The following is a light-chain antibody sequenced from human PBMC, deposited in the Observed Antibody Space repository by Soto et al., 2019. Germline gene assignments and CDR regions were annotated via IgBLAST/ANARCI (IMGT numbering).Light chain of an antibody. V-gene: IGLV2-14*01. Sequence: QSALTQPASVSGSPGQSITISCTGTSSDVGAYDFVSWYQHYPGKAPKLVTFDVTHRPPGISDRFSGSKSGNTASLTISGLQAEDEADYYCSSYRSGGTFVFGSGTKLTVL. J-gene: IGLJ1*01. CDR1: SSDVGAYDF. CDR2: DVT. CDR3: SSYRSGGTFV.